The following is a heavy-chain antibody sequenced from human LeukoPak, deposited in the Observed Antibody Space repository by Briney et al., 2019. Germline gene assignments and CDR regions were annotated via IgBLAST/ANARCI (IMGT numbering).Heavy chain of an antibody. V-gene: IGHV1-69*04. CDR1: GGTFSSYT. Sequence: ASVMVSCKASGGTFSSYTISWVRQAPGQGLEWMGRIIPILGIANYAQKFQGRVTITADKSTSTAYMELSSLGSEDTAVYYCARDRVVPADWYFDLWGRGTLVTVSS. D-gene: IGHD2-2*01. J-gene: IGHJ2*01. CDR3: ARDRVVPADWYFDL. CDR2: IIPILGIA.